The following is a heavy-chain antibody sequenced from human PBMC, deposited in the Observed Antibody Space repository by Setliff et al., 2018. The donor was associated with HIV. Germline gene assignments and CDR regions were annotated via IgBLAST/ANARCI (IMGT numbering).Heavy chain of an antibody. CDR1: GGSISSDKW. CDR2: IYHTGNT. CDR3: TRAPGGGKDYFDY. D-gene: IGHD2-15*01. Sequence: SETLSLTCTVSGGSISSDKWWDWVRQPPGKGLEWIGEIYHTGNTNYDPSLKSRVTMSVDKSKNQFSLRLNSVTAADTAVYYCTRAPGGGKDYFDYWGQGTLVTVSS. J-gene: IGHJ4*02. V-gene: IGHV4-4*02.